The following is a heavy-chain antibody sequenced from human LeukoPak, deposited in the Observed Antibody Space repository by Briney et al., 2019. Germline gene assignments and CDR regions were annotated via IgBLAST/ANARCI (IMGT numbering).Heavy chain of an antibody. V-gene: IGHV3-15*01. Sequence: PGGSLRLSCAASGFTFSNAWMSWVRQAPGKGLEWVGRIKSKTDGGTTDYAAPVKGRFTISRDDSKNTLYLQMNSLKTEDTAVYYCTTANYYYYEYFQHWGQGTLVTVSS. CDR3: TTANYYYYEYFQH. CDR2: IKSKTDGGTT. D-gene: IGHD3-10*01. CDR1: GFTFSNAW. J-gene: IGHJ1*01.